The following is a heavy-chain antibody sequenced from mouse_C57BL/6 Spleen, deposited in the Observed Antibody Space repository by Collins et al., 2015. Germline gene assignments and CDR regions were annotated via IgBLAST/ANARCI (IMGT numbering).Heavy chain of an antibody. Sequence: QIQLVQSGPELKKPGETVKISCKASGYTFTTYGMSWVKQAPGKGLKWMGWINTYSGVPTYADDFKGRFAFXLETSASTAYLQINNLKNEDTATYFCARPYYSNYVDYWGQGTTLTVSS. CDR2: INTYSGVP. CDR3: ARPYYSNYVDY. D-gene: IGHD2-5*01. V-gene: IGHV9-3*01. J-gene: IGHJ2*01. CDR1: GYTFTTYG.